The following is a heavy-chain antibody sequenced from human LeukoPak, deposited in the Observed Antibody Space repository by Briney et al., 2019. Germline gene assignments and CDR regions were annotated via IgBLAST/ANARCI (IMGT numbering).Heavy chain of an antibody. Sequence: GGSLRLSCAASGFTFSSYWMSWVRQAPGKGLEWVANIKQDGSEKYYVDSVKGRFTISRDNAKNSLYLQMNSLRAEDTAVYYCARGFVGGSYYGSRLDYRGQGTLVTVSS. CDR2: IKQDGSEK. J-gene: IGHJ4*02. V-gene: IGHV3-7*01. CDR3: ARGFVGGSYYGSRLDY. D-gene: IGHD1-26*01. CDR1: GFTFSSYW.